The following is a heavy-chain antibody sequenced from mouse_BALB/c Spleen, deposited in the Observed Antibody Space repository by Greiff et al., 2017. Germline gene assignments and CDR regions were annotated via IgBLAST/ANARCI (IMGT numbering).Heavy chain of an antibody. D-gene: IGHD2-4*01. J-gene: IGHJ3*01. Sequence: QVQLQQSGAELARPGASVKLSCKASGYTFTSYWMQWVKQRPGQGLEWIGAIYPGDGDTRYTQKFKGKATLTADKSSSTAYMQLSSLASEDSAVYYCARSGYDYAYWGQGTLVTVSA. CDR1: GYTFTSYW. CDR3: ARSGYDYAY. V-gene: IGHV1-87*01. CDR2: IYPGDGDT.